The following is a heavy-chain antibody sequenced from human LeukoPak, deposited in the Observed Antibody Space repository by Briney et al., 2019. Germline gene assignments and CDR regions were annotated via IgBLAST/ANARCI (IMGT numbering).Heavy chain of an antibody. Sequence: GASVKVSCKASGYTFTSYGISWVRQAPGQGLEWMGWMNPNSGNTGYAQKFQGGVTMTRNTSISTAYMELSSLRSEDTAVYYCARLGGSGWYGFVYWGQGTLVTVSS. CDR3: ARLGGSGWYGFVY. CDR1: GYTFTSYG. CDR2: MNPNSGNT. J-gene: IGHJ4*02. D-gene: IGHD6-19*01. V-gene: IGHV1-8*02.